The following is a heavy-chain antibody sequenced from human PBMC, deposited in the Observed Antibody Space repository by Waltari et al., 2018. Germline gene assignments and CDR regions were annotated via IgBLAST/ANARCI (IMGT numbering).Heavy chain of an antibody. D-gene: IGHD3-3*02. Sequence: VQLHQCGAGVLQPSEALSLTCAVYGESFSDHLWTWIRQPPGKGLEWIGHMNHRRSENYNPSLRNRVSISVDTSMNQFSLMMTSLTAADTGVYYCARAPSFHYGIFSVPLTLDYWGQGTMVIVSS. V-gene: IGHV4-34*01. J-gene: IGHJ3*01. CDR1: GESFSDHL. CDR2: MNHRRSE. CDR3: ARAPSFHYGIFSVPLTLDY.